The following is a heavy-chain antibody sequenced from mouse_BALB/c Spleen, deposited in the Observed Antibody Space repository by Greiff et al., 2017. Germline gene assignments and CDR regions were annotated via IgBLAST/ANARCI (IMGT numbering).Heavy chain of an antibody. Sequence: VQLKESGPGLVKPSQSLSLTCSVTGYSITSGYYWNWIRQFPGNKLEWMGYISYDGSNNYNPSLKNRISITRDTSKNQFFLKLNSVTTEDTATYYCAMDDYDEGFAYWGQGTLVTVSA. D-gene: IGHD2-4*01. J-gene: IGHJ3*01. CDR2: ISYDGSN. CDR1: GYSITSGYY. V-gene: IGHV3-6*02. CDR3: AMDDYDEGFAY.